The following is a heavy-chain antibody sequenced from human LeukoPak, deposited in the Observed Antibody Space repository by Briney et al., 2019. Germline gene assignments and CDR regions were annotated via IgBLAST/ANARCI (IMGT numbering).Heavy chain of an antibody. CDR1: GFTFSSYS. J-gene: IGHJ4*02. Sequence: GGSLRLSCAASGFTFSSYSMNWVRQAPGKGLEWVSSISSSSSYIYYADSVKGRFTISRDNAKNSLYLQMNSLRAEDTAVYYCARGRGDSSGWFDYWGQGTLVTVSS. CDR2: ISSSSSYI. V-gene: IGHV3-21*01. CDR3: ARGRGDSSGWFDY. D-gene: IGHD6-19*01.